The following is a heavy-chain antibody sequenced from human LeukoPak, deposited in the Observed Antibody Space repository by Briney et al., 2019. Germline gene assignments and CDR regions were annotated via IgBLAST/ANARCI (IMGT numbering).Heavy chain of an antibody. V-gene: IGHV6-1*01. J-gene: IGHJ3*01. CDR2: TYYRFKWNN. Sequence: SQTLSLTCAISGDSVSTSSVAWNWIRQSPSRSLEWLGRTYYRFKWNNDYAVSVKSRIIINPDTSKNQFSLQLNSVTPEDTAVYYCARYNWNGGRAFDVWGQGTMVTVSS. CDR3: ARYNWNGGRAFDV. D-gene: IGHD1-1*01. CDR1: GDSVSTSSVA.